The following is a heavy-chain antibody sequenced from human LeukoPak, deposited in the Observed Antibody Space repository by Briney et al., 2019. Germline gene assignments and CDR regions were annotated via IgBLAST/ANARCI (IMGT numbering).Heavy chain of an antibody. CDR3: ARRSDSGSYSY. J-gene: IGHJ4*02. V-gene: IGHV5-51*01. D-gene: IGHD3-10*01. Sequence: GESLKISCKGSGYSFPTYWIGWVRQMPGKGLEWMGIIYPGDSNTRYSPSFQGQVTISTDKSISTAYLQWSSLKASDTAMYYCARRSDSGSYSYWGQGTLVTVSS. CDR1: GYSFPTYW. CDR2: IYPGDSNT.